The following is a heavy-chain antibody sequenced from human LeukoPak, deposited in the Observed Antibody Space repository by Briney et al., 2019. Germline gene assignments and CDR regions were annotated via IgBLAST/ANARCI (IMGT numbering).Heavy chain of an antibody. J-gene: IGHJ6*03. CDR1: GYTFTGYY. CDR2: INPNSGGT. CDR3: ARGKWYSSSSDYYYYYMDV. Sequence: ASVKVSCKASGYTFTGYYMHWVRQAPGQGLEWMGWINPNSGGTNYAQKFQGRVTMTRDTSISTAYMELSRLRSDDTAVYYCARGKWYSSSSDYYYYYMDVWGKGTTVTVSS. D-gene: IGHD6-6*01. V-gene: IGHV1-2*02.